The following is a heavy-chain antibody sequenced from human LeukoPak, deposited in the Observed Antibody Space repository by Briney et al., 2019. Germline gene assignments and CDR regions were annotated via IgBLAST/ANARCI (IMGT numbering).Heavy chain of an antibody. D-gene: IGHD5-24*01. J-gene: IGHJ2*01. Sequence: SETLSLTCVVSGGSISSSNWWSWVRQPPEKGLEWIGEISHDGSTNYNPSLKSRVTISVDKCNNHFSLKLTSVTAADTAMYYCARGDNYVFDVWGRGTLVSVSS. CDR1: GGSISSSNW. CDR3: ARGDNYVFDV. V-gene: IGHV4-4*02. CDR2: ISHDGST.